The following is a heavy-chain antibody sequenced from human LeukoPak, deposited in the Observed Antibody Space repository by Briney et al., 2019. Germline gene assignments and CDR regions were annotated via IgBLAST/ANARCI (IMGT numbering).Heavy chain of an antibody. CDR3: ARAGQLGIAVARDY. D-gene: IGHD6-19*01. J-gene: IGHJ4*02. Sequence: PGGSLRLSCAASGFTFSSYWMSWVRQAPGKGLEWVANIKQDGSEKYYVDSVKGRFTISRDNAKDSLYLQMNSLRAEDTAVYYCARAGQLGIAVARDYWGQGTLVTVSS. CDR2: IKQDGSEK. CDR1: GFTFSSYW. V-gene: IGHV3-7*01.